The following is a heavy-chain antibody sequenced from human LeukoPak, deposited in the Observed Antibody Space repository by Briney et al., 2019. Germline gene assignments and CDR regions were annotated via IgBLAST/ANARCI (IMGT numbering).Heavy chain of an antibody. CDR1: GYTFTDYD. CDR3: ARGIVDYGDYVGLFDY. D-gene: IGHD4-17*01. J-gene: IGHJ4*02. Sequence: GASVKVSCKTSGYTFTDYDINWVRQATGQGLEWMGWMNPNSGSTGYAQKFQGRVTMTRNTSISTAYMELSSLRSEDTAVYYCARGIVDYGDYVGLFDYWGQGTLVTVSS. V-gene: IGHV1-8*01. CDR2: MNPNSGST.